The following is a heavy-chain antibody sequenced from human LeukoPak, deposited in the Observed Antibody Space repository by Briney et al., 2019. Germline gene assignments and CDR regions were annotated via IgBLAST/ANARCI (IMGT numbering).Heavy chain of an antibody. V-gene: IGHV1-8*01. CDR3: ARRHGRCSDGSCYYPDY. J-gene: IGHJ4*02. CDR1: VYTFTSYD. CDR2: MNPNSGNT. Sequence: ASVKVSSTASVYTFTSYDINCARQATGQGLGWMGWMNPNSGNTGYAQKFQGRVTMTRNSSITTAYMELSSLRSEDTAVYYCARRHGRCSDGSCYYPDYWGQGTLVTVSS. D-gene: IGHD2-15*01.